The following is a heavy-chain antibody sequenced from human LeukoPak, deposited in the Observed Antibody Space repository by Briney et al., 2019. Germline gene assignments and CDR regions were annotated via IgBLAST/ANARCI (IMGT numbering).Heavy chain of an antibody. CDR1: GFTFSSYG. CDR2: ISYDGSNK. Sequence: GGSLGLSCAASGFTFSSYGMHWVRQAPGKGLEWVAVISYDGSNKYYADSVKGRFTISRDNSKNTLYLQMNSLRAEDTAVYYCAKDAGDAFDIWGQGTMVTVSS. CDR3: AKDAGDAFDI. V-gene: IGHV3-30*18. J-gene: IGHJ3*02.